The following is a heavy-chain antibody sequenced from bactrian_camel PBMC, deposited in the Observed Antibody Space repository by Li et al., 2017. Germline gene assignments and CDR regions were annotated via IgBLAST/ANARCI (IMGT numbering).Heavy chain of an antibody. J-gene: IGHJ4*01. Sequence: HVQLVESGGGSVQAGGSLRLSCVVSGYTYSINCMGWFRQAPGKGLEWVSAISSGGGSTYYSDSVKGRFTISRDNTKNTLYLLLNSLKTEDTAVYYCSTGGGGSWYAVLWGQGTQVTVS. CDR3: STGGGGSWYAVL. D-gene: IGHD2*01. V-gene: IGHV3S1*01. CDR2: ISSGGGST. CDR1: GYTYSINC.